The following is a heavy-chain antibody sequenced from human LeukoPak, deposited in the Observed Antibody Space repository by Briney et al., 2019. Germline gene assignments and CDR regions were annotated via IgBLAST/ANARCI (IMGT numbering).Heavy chain of an antibody. J-gene: IGHJ4*02. CDR2: INPNSGGT. CDR3: ARSRTGSGFLFDY. D-gene: IGHD3-10*01. Sequence: ASVKGSCKASGYTFTGYYMHWVRQAPGQRLEWMGWINPNSGGTNYAQKFQGRVTMTRDTSISTAYMELSRLRSDDTAVYSCARSRTGSGFLFDYWGQGTLVTVSS. V-gene: IGHV1-2*02. CDR1: GYTFTGYY.